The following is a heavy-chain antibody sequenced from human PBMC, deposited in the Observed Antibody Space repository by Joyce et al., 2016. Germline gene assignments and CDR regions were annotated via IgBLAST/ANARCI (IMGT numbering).Heavy chain of an antibody. CDR3: AKDGCSSTSCYSFYYYYMDV. D-gene: IGHD2-2*02. Sequence: QVQLVESGGGVVHPGRSLRLSCTASGFIFSAYGMHGVRQAPGKGLEWVAFISFDGNNRFYAYSVKGRFTISRDNSKNTLYLQINSLRADDTAVYYCAKDGCSSTSCYSFYYYYMDVWGKGATVTVSS. CDR2: ISFDGNNR. J-gene: IGHJ6*03. CDR1: GFIFSAYG. V-gene: IGHV3-30*18.